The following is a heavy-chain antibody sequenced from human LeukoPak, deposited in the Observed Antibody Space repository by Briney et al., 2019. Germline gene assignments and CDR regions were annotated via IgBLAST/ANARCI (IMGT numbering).Heavy chain of an antibody. CDR1: GGSISNYY. D-gene: IGHD3-22*01. Sequence: PSETLSLTCTVSGGSISNYYWSWIRQPPGKGLELIGYIYCSGSTNYNPSLKSRVTISVDTSKNQFSLKLSSVTAADTAVYYCARDRQDGSGYYWYFDLWGRGTLVTVSS. CDR2: IYCSGST. V-gene: IGHV4-59*01. CDR3: ARDRQDGSGYYWYFDL. J-gene: IGHJ2*01.